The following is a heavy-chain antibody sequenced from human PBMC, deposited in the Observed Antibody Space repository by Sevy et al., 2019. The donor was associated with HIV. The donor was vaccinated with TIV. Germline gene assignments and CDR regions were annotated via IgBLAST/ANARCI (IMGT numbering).Heavy chain of an antibody. CDR2: IYYSGST. CDR1: GGSISSYY. CDR3: ARESKRGWFDP. Sequence: SETLSLTCTVSGGSISSYYWSRIRQPPRKGLEWIGYIYYSGSTNYNPSLKSRVTISVDTSKNQFSLKLSSVTAADTAVYYCARESKRGWFDPWGQGTLVTVSS. V-gene: IGHV4-59*13. J-gene: IGHJ5*02.